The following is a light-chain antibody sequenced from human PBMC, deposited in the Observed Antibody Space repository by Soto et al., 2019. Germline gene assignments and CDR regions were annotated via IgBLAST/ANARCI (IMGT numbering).Light chain of an antibody. CDR2: GAS. V-gene: IGKV3-20*01. CDR3: QQDDSSLGLT. Sequence: EIVLTQSPGTLSLSPGERATLSCRASQSVSSSYLAWYQQKPGQAPRLLLYGASSRATGIPDRFSGSGSGTDFTLTISRLEPEESAVYYCQQDDSSLGLTFGGGTKVEIK. J-gene: IGKJ4*01. CDR1: QSVSSSY.